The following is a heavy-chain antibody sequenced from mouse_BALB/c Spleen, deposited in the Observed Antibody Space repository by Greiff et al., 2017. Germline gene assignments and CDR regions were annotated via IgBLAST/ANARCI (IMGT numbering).Heavy chain of an antibody. Sequence: EVKVEESGGGLVQPGGSLRLSCATSGFTFTDYYMSWVRQPPGKALEWLGFIRNKANGYTTEYSASVKGRFTISRDNSQSILYLQMNTLRAEDSATYYCERDIHYYGSSYYFDYWGQGTTLTVSS. CDR2: IRNKANGYTT. CDR1: GFTFTDYY. CDR3: ERDIHYYGSSYYFDY. V-gene: IGHV7-3*02. D-gene: IGHD1-1*01. J-gene: IGHJ2*01.